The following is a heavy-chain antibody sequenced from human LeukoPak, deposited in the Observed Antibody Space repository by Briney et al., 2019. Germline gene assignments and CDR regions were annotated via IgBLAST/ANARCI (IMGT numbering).Heavy chain of an antibody. V-gene: IGHV3-74*01. CDR3: ARGPSSNWSGLDF. CDR2: ISPTGSTT. J-gene: IGHJ4*02. D-gene: IGHD6-13*01. Sequence: GGSLRLSCAASGFSFSGHWMHWARQLPGKGLVWVSRISPTGSTTSYADSVKGRFTVSRDNAKNTLYLQVNNLRAEDTAVYYCARGPSSNWSGLDFWGQGTLLTVSS. CDR1: GFSFSGHW.